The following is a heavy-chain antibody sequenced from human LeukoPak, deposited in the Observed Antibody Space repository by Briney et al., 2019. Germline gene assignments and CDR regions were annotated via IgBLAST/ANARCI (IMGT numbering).Heavy chain of an antibody. CDR3: ASFRAFRHYYFDY. J-gene: IGHJ4*02. D-gene: IGHD2/OR15-2a*01. V-gene: IGHV4-38-2*01. CDR1: GYSISCGYS. Sequence: PSETLSLTCVVSGYSISCGYSWGWIRQPPGQGREGIGSIYHCGSTYYHPSLKSRVTISVDTSKNHFSLKLSSVPAADTAVYYCASFRAFRHYYFDYWGQGTLVPVSS. CDR2: IYHCGST.